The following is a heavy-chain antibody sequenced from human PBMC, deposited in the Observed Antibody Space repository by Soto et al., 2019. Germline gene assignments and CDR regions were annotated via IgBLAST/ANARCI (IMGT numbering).Heavy chain of an antibody. CDR2: INHSGST. CDR1: GGSFSGYY. V-gene: IGHV4-34*01. Sequence: SETLSLTCAVYGGSFSGYYWSWIRQPPGKGLEWIGEINHSGSTNYNPSLESRVTISVDTSKNQFSLKLSSVTAADTAVYYCAREGHPRGFFDYWGQGTLVTVSS. CDR3: AREGHPRGFFDY. J-gene: IGHJ4*02.